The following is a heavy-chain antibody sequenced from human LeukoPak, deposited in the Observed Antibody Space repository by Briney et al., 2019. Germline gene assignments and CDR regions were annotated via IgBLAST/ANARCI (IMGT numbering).Heavy chain of an antibody. CDR1: GGSISSSPYY. Sequence: SETLSLTCTVSGGSISSSPYYWGWIRQPPGVGLEWIGTIYYSGRTNYNPSLKSRVTISVDTSKNHFSLRLSSVTAADTAVYYCARYSSNWGSLDYWGQGTVVTVSS. D-gene: IGHD6-13*01. V-gene: IGHV4-39*07. CDR2: IYYSGRT. J-gene: IGHJ4*02. CDR3: ARYSSNWGSLDY.